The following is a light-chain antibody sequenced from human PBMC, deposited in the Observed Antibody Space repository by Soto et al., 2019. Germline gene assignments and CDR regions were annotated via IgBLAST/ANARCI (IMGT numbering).Light chain of an antibody. J-gene: IGLJ2*01. CDR1: SSDVGGYKY. CDR3: CSYAGSSDVV. V-gene: IGLV2-23*01. Sequence: QSVLTQPASVSGSPGQSITISCTGTSSDVGGYKYVSWYQQHPDKAPKLIIFEGSKRPSGVSNRFSGSKSGNTASLTISGLQAEDEADYYCCSYAGSSDVVFGGGTKLTVL. CDR2: EGS.